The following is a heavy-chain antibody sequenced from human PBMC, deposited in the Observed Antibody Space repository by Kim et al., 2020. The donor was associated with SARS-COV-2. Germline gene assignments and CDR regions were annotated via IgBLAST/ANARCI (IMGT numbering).Heavy chain of an antibody. CDR3: AREDYSGYGFDYFDY. CDR2: IYYSGST. D-gene: IGHD5-12*01. Sequence: SETLSLTCTVSGGSISSSSYYWGWIRQPPGKGLEWIGSIYYSGSTYYNPSLKSRVTISVDTSKNQFSLKLSSVTAADTAVYYCAREDYSGYGFDYFDYWGQGTLVTVSS. J-gene: IGHJ4*02. CDR1: GGSISSSSYY. V-gene: IGHV4-39*07.